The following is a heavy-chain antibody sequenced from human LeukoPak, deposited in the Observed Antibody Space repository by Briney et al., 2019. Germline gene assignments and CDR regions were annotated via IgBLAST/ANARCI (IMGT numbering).Heavy chain of an antibody. V-gene: IGHV3-21*01. Sequence: ETLSLTCTVSGGSISSGGYYWSWIRQAPGKGLEWVSSISNSNSYIYYADSVKGRFTISRDNAKNSLYLQMNSLRAEDTAVYYCARGRDYGDFEIDYWGQGTLVTVSS. CDR1: GGSISSGGYY. CDR3: ARGRDYGDFEIDY. CDR2: ISNSNSYI. J-gene: IGHJ4*02. D-gene: IGHD4-17*01.